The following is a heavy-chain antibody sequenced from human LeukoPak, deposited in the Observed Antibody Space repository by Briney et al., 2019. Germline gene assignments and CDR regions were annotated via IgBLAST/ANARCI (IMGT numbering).Heavy chain of an antibody. J-gene: IGHJ5*02. V-gene: IGHV1-69*13. CDR3: ARSTVLMVYAISWFDP. D-gene: IGHD2-8*01. Sequence: GTSVKVSCKASGGTFSSYAISWVRQAPGQGLEWMGGIIPIFGTANYAQKFQGRVTITADESTSTAYMELSSLRSEDTAVYYCARSTVLMVYAISWFDPWGQGTLVTVFS. CDR1: GGTFSSYA. CDR2: IIPIFGTA.